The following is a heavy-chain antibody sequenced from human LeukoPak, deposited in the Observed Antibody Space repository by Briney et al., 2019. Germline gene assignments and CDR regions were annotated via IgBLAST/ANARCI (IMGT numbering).Heavy chain of an antibody. D-gene: IGHD1-14*01. CDR1: VFTGFIYSNYA. CDR3: AKHLATSGSYPLVY. J-gene: IGHJ4*02. CDR2: TCVNAASA. Sequence: GGSLRPSCAPSVFTGFIYSNYAMTWVRQAPGKGLEGVSVTCVNAASAFSAESVRGRFTNSRDNSKNTLYLQINSLRAEDTAVYHCAKHLATSGSYPLVYWGQGAPVTVSS. V-gene: IGHV3-23*01.